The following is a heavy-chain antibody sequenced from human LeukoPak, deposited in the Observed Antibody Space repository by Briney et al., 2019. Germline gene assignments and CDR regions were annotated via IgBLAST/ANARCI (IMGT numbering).Heavy chain of an antibody. Sequence: SETLSLTCTVSGGSISSSSYYWGWIRQPPWKGLEWIGSIYYSGSTYYNPSLKSRVTISVDTSKNQFSLKLSSVTAADTAVYYCARGIYCSGGSCYNWFDPWGQGTLVTVSS. V-gene: IGHV4-39*07. J-gene: IGHJ5*02. CDR3: ARGIYCSGGSCYNWFDP. CDR2: IYYSGST. D-gene: IGHD2-15*01. CDR1: GGSISSSSYY.